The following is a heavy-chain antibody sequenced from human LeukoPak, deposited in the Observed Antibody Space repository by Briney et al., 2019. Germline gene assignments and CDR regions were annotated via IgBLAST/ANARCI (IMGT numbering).Heavy chain of an antibody. Sequence: ASVKVSCKASGYTFTTYAMHWVRQAPGQRLEWMGWINAGNGNTKYSQKFQGRVTITRDTSARTAYMELSSLRSEDTAVYYCARDLEYRSSGRYLWGQGTLVTVST. CDR3: ARDLEYRSSGRYL. CDR1: GYTFTTYA. CDR2: INAGNGNT. J-gene: IGHJ5*02. V-gene: IGHV1-3*01. D-gene: IGHD6-19*01.